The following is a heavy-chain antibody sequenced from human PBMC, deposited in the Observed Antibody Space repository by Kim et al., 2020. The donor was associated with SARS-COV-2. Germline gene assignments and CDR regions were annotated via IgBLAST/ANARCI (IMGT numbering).Heavy chain of an antibody. V-gene: IGHV3-23*01. J-gene: IGHJ4*02. D-gene: IGHD1-26*01. CDR2: INYSGEST. CDR1: GFTFNSRA. Sequence: GGSLRLSCAASGFTFNSRAMAWVRQAPGKGLEWASSINYSGESTYYEDFVKGRFTVSRDNSKNTLYLQMNSLRADDTAVYYCATGMVGPTTFDFWGQGILFTFSS. CDR3: ATGMVGPTTFDF.